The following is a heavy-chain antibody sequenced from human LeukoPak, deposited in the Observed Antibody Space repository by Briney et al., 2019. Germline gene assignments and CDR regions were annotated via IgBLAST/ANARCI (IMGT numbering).Heavy chain of an antibody. V-gene: IGHV1-2*06. CDR2: INPNSGVT. CDR1: GYTFSGYS. Sequence: ASVKVSSKASGYTFSGYSMHWVRQAPGQGLEWMGRINPNSGVTYYAQKFQGRVTMTSDTSITTAYMELSSLTSDDTATYYCARDASNWSAFDSWGQGTLVIVSS. D-gene: IGHD1-20*01. J-gene: IGHJ5*01. CDR3: ARDASNWSAFDS.